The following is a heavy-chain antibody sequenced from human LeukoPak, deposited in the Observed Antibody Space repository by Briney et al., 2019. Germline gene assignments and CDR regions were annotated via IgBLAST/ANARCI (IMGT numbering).Heavy chain of an antibody. CDR3: ARDFSSIAAAGTGGDY. CDR2: TSSSGSYK. J-gene: IGHJ4*02. CDR1: GFTFTTYS. D-gene: IGHD6-13*01. Sequence: GGSLGLSCAASGFTFTTYSMTWVRQAPGKGLEWVSSTSSSGSYKYYADSVKGRFAISRDSANNSLYLQMNSLKAEDTAVYYCARDFSSIAAAGTGGDYWGQGTLVTVSS. V-gene: IGHV3-21*01.